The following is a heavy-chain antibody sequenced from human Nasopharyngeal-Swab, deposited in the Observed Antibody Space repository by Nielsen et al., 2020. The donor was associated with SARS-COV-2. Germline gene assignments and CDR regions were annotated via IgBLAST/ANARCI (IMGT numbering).Heavy chain of an antibody. J-gene: IGHJ6*03. CDR2: ISSSGSTI. D-gene: IGHD4-17*01. Sequence: GESLKISCAASGFTFSSYEMNWVRQAPGKGLEWVSYISSSGSTIYYADSVKGRFTISRDNAKNSLYLQMNSPGAEDTAVYYCARDLPPYGDYYMDVWGKGTTVTVSS. V-gene: IGHV3-48*03. CDR3: ARDLPPYGDYYMDV. CDR1: GFTFSSYE.